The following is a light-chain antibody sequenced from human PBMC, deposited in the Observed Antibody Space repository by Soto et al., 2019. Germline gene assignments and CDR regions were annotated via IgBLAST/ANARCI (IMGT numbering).Light chain of an antibody. CDR1: QSVSSD. CDR3: RQSYSTPPFT. CDR2: EAS. J-gene: IGKJ3*01. V-gene: IGKV1-39*01. Sequence: DIQMTQSPSPLSASVGDRVDITCRTSQSVSSDLNWYQAKPGKAPKLLIYEASSLESGVPSRFSGSGSGTDFTLTISSLQPEDSATYYCRQSYSTPPFTFGPGTRVDI.